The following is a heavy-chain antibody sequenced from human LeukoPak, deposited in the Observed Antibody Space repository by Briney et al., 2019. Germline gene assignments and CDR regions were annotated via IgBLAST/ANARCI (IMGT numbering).Heavy chain of an antibody. CDR1: GGSFSGYY. Sequence: PSETLSLTCAVYGGSFSGYYWSWIRQPPGKGLEWIGEINHSGSTNYNPSLESRVTISVDTSKNQFSLKLSSVTAADTAVYYCARGYCSGGSCYDYWGQGTLVTVSS. J-gene: IGHJ4*02. CDR2: INHSGST. D-gene: IGHD2-15*01. CDR3: ARGYCSGGSCYDY. V-gene: IGHV4-34*01.